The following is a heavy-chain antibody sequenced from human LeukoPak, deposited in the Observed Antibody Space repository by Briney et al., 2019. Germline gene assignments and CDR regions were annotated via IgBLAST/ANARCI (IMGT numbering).Heavy chain of an antibody. Sequence: PGGSLRLSCAASGFTFSSYGMPWVRQAPGKGLEWVAVISYDGSNKYYADSVKGRFTIPRDNSKNTLYLQMNSLRAEDTAVYYCAKNPRNSGQFDYWGQGTLVTVSS. CDR2: ISYDGSNK. J-gene: IGHJ4*02. CDR1: GFTFSSYG. CDR3: AKNPRNSGQFDY. V-gene: IGHV3-30*18. D-gene: IGHD1-26*01.